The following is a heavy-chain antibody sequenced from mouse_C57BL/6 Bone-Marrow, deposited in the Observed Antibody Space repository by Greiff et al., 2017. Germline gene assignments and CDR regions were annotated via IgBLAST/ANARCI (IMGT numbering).Heavy chain of an antibody. D-gene: IGHD2-1*01. CDR2: IYPGSGNT. V-gene: IGHV1-55*01. CDR1: GYTFTSYW. CDR3: ARQYYGNRWYVDV. J-gene: IGHJ1*03. Sequence: VQLQQPGAELVKPGASVKLSCKASGYTFTSYWITWVKQRPGQGLEWIGEIYPGSGNTNYTEKFKGKATLTVDTSSSTTYMQLSSLTSEDSAFYYCARQYYGNRWYVDVGGTGTTATVSA.